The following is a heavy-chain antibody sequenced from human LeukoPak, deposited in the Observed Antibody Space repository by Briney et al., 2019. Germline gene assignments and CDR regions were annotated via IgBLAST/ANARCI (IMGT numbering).Heavy chain of an antibody. V-gene: IGHV3-48*01. CDR1: GFTFSSSA. D-gene: IGHD4-17*01. J-gene: IGHJ4*02. CDR3: ARVNYGDYLPSFDY. CDR2: ISISSGII. Sequence: GGSLRLSCAASGFTFSSSAMSWVRLAPGKGLEWVSYISISSGIIYYADSVKGRFTISRDNAKNSLYLQMNSLRAEDTAMYYCARVNYGDYLPSFDYWGQGTLVTVSS.